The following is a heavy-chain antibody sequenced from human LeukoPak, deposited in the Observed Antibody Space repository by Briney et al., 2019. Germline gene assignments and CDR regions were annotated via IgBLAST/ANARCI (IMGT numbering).Heavy chain of an antibody. V-gene: IGHV1-46*01. J-gene: IGHJ3*02. CDR3: ARNGLTGSYKGGAFDI. D-gene: IGHD3-9*01. Sequence: ASVKVSCKASGYTFTSYYMHWVRQAPGQGLEWMGIINPSGGSTSYAQKFQGRVTMTRDTSTSTVYMELSSLGSEDTAVYYCARNGLTGSYKGGAFDIWGQGTMVTVSS. CDR1: GYTFTSYY. CDR2: INPSGGST.